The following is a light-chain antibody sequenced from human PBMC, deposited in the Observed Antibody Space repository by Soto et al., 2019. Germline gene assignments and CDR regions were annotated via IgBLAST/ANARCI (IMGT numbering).Light chain of an antibody. Sequence: EIVLTQSPGTLSLSPGERATLSCRASQRISSSYLAWYQQKPGQAPRLLIQGASSRATGIPDRFSGSGSGTDFTLTISRLEPEDFAVYYCQQFGSSAWTFGLGTKV. J-gene: IGKJ1*01. CDR3: QQFGSSAWT. V-gene: IGKV3-20*01. CDR1: QRISSSY. CDR2: GAS.